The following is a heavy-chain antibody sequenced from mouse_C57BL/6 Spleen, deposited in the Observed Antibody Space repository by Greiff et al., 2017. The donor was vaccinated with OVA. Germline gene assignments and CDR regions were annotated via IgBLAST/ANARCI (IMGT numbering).Heavy chain of an antibody. CDR2: INPYNGDT. D-gene: IGHD1-1*01. CDR3: ARSYYGSSQAWFAY. Sequence: EVQLVESGPELVKPGDSVKISCKASGYSFTGYFMNWVMQSHGKSLEWIGRINPYNGDTFYNQKFKGKATLTVDKSSSTAHMELRSLTSEDSAVYYCARSYYGSSQAWFAYWGQGTLVTVSA. V-gene: IGHV1-20*01. J-gene: IGHJ3*01. CDR1: GYSFTGYF.